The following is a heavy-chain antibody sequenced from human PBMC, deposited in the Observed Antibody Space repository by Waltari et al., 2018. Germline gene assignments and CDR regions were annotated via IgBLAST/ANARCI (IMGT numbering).Heavy chain of an antibody. CDR1: GFTFSSYA. V-gene: IGHV3-23*01. CDR3: AKDSSGYPYYFDY. CDR2: ISGSGGSK. D-gene: IGHD3-22*01. Sequence: EVQLLESGGGLVQPGGSLRLSCAASGFTFSSYAMSWVRQAPGKGLEGVSAISGSGGSKYYADSVKGRFTISRDNSKNTLYLQMNSLRADDTAVYYCAKDSSGYPYYFDYWGQGTLVTVSS. J-gene: IGHJ4*02.